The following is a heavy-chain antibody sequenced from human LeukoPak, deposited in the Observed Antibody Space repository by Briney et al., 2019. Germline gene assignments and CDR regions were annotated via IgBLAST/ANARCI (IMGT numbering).Heavy chain of an antibody. Sequence: GGSLTLSCAPSGFPFRPYRMSWAPQSPGNRLKWLANIKKDGSEKYYMDSVKVRFTISRDNAENSLYLQMNSLRAEDTAVYYCAREGVHCSGRSCLKAYWGQGTQVTVSS. CDR1: GFPFRPYR. J-gene: IGHJ4*02. CDR2: IKKDGSEK. CDR3: AREGVHCSGRSCLKAY. D-gene: IGHD2-15*01. V-gene: IGHV3-7*03.